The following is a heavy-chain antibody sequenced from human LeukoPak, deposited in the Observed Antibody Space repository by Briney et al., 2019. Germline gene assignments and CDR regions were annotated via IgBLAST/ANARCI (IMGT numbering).Heavy chain of an antibody. CDR1: GGSISSSSCY. CDR2: IYYSGST. Sequence: SETLSLTCTVSGGSISSSSCYWGWIRQPPGKGLEWIGSIYYSGSTYYNPSLKSRVTISVDTSKNQFSLKLSSVTAADTAVYYCARHKYYEPIDYWGQGTLVTVSS. D-gene: IGHD3-22*01. CDR3: ARHKYYEPIDY. J-gene: IGHJ4*02. V-gene: IGHV4-39*01.